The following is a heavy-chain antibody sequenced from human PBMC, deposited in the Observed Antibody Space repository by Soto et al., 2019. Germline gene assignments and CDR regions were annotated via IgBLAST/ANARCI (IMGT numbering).Heavy chain of an antibody. Sequence: QVQLVQSGAEVKKPGASVKVSCKASGYTFTSYGICWVRQAPGQGLEWMGWISGYNGNTNYAQNLQGRVTMTTDTSKGTVYMELLCLGSDDTAVYYCARRCSSTRCFVLWGRGTLVIVSS. CDR3: ARRCSSTRCFVL. D-gene: IGHD2-2*01. V-gene: IGHV1-18*01. J-gene: IGHJ2*01. CDR1: GYTFTSYG. CDR2: ISGYNGNT.